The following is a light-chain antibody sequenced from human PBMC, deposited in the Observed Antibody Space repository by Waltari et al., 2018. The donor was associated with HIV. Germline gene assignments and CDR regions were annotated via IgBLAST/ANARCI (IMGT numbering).Light chain of an antibody. J-gene: IGLJ3*02. CDR2: SNN. CDR1: SSKIGRNT. Sequence: QSVLTQPPSASGTPGQRVTISCSGSSSKIGRNTVNWYQQLPGTAPKLLISSNNQRPSWVPDRFSGSKSGTSASLAISGLQSEDEADYYCAAWHDSLNGSWVFGGGTKLTVL. CDR3: AAWHDSLNGSWV. V-gene: IGLV1-44*01.